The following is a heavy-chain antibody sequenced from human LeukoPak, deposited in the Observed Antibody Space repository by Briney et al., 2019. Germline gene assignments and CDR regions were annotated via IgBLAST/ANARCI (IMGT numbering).Heavy chain of an antibody. D-gene: IGHD3-10*01. CDR3: VRVEHRGVITFFDY. V-gene: IGHV4-39*07. J-gene: IGHJ4*02. CDR2: IHHSGST. Sequence: SETLSLTCTVSGVSISSTSYYWVWIRQPPGKGLEWIGEIHHSGSTNYNPSLKSRVTMSVAKSKNQFSLKLTSVTAAGTAVYYCVRVEHRGVITFFDYWGQGTLVTVSS. CDR1: GVSISSTSYY.